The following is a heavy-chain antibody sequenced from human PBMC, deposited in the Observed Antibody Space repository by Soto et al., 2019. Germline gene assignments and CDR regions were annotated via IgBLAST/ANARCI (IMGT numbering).Heavy chain of an antibody. J-gene: IGHJ6*02. CDR3: GRQPGHCGSTTCFGYYSVDV. CDR2: IFYSGST. Sequence: SETLCLTCTVSGGSISSYYWSWIRQPPGKGLEWIGYIFYSGSTNYNPSLKSRVTISVDTSKNQFSLKLSSVTAADTAVYYCGRQPGHCGSTTCFGYYSVDVWGQGTTVTVSS. D-gene: IGHD2-2*01. CDR1: GGSISSYY. V-gene: IGHV4-59*01.